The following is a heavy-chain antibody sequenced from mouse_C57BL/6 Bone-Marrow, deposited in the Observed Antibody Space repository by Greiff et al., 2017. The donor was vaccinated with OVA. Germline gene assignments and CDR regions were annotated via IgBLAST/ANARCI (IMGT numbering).Heavy chain of an antibody. CDR1: GYTFTNYW. J-gene: IGHJ4*01. D-gene: IGHD3-2*02. CDR2: IYPGGGYT. Sequence: QVHVKQSGAELVRPGTSVKMSCKASGYTFTNYWIGWAKQRPGHGLEWIGDIYPGGGYTNYNEKFKGKATLTADKSSSTAYMQFSSLTSEDSAIYYCARGGWGYAMDYWGQGTSVTVSS. CDR3: ARGGWGYAMDY. V-gene: IGHV1-63*01.